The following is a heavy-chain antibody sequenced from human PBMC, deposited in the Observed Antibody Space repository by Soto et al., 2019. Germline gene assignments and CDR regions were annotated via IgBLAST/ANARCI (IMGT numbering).Heavy chain of an antibody. Sequence: QVQLVQSGAEVKKPGSSVKVSCKASGGTFSSYAISWVRQAPGQGLEWMGGIIPIFGTANYAQKFQGRVTITADESTSTAYMELSSLRSEDTAVYYCAKDRRVYCSGGSCYSGVGWFDPWGQGTLVTVSS. CDR2: IIPIFGTA. V-gene: IGHV1-69*01. J-gene: IGHJ5*02. CDR1: GGTFSSYA. D-gene: IGHD2-15*01. CDR3: AKDRRVYCSGGSCYSGVGWFDP.